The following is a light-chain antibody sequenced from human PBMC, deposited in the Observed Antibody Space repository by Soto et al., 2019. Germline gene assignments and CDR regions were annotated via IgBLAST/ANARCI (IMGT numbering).Light chain of an antibody. CDR3: QQSYSTPWT. V-gene: IGKV1-39*01. Sequence: DIQRTQSPSSLSASVGDRVTIACRASQSISSYLNWYQQKPGKAPKLXIYAASSLQSGVPSRFSGSGSGTDFTLTISSLPPEDFATYYCQQSYSTPWTFGQGTKVDIK. J-gene: IGKJ1*01. CDR1: QSISSY. CDR2: AAS.